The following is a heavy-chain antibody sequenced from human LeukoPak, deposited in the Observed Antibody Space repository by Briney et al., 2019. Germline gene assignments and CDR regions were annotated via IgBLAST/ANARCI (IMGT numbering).Heavy chain of an antibody. D-gene: IGHD3-22*01. J-gene: IGHJ4*02. CDR1: GFTFSSYG. V-gene: IGHV3-30*03. Sequence: GGSLRLSCAASGFTFSSYGMHWVHQAPGKGLEWVAVISYDGSNKYYADSVKGRFTISRDNSKNTLYLQMNTLRAEDTAVYYCATLGTRYYDSSGYHWGLLDYWGQGTLVTVSS. CDR2: ISYDGSNK. CDR3: ATLGTRYYDSSGYHWGLLDY.